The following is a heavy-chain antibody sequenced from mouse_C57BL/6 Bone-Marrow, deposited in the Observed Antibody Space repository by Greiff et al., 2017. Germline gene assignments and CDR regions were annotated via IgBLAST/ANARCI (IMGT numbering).Heavy chain of an antibody. CDR3: AGAVVATDYAIDY. J-gene: IGHJ4*01. V-gene: IGHV1-76*01. CDR1: GYTFTDYY. D-gene: IGHD1-1*01. CDR2: IDPGSGNT. Sequence: VQLQQSGAELVRPGASVKLSCKASGYTFTDYYINWVKQRPGQGLEWIARIDPGSGNTYYNEKFKGKATLTAEKSSSTAYMQLSSLTSEDSAVYFCAGAVVATDYAIDYWGQGTSVTVSA.